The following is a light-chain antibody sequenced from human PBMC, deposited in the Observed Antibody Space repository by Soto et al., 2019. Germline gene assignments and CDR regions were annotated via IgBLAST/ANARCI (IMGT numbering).Light chain of an antibody. V-gene: IGKV1-5*01. CDR2: DAS. Sequence: IRMTQSPSSLSASTGDRVTITCRASQRISSWLAWYQQKPGKAPKLLVYDASSLESGVPSRFSGSGSGTEFTLTISSLQPDDFATYYCQQYNSYPIPFGQGTRLEIK. CDR1: QRISSW. CDR3: QQYNSYPIP. J-gene: IGKJ5*01.